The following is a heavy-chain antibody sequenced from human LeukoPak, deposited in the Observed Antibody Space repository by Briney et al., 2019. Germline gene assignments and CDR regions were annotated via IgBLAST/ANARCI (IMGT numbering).Heavy chain of an antibody. CDR2: ISAYNGNT. Sequence: GASVKVSCKASGYTFTSYGISWVRQAPGQGLEWMGWISAYNGNTNYAQKLQGRVTMTTDTSTSTAYMELRSLRSDDTAVYYCARASRDCGDYVGANWFDPWGQETLVTVSS. CDR3: ARASRDCGDYVGANWFDP. J-gene: IGHJ5*02. V-gene: IGHV1-18*01. D-gene: IGHD4-17*01. CDR1: GYTFTSYG.